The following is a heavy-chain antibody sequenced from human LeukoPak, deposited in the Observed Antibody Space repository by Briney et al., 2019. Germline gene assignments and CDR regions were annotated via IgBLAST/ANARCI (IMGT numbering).Heavy chain of an antibody. V-gene: IGHV3-23*01. CDR2: ISGSGGST. J-gene: IGHJ4*02. CDR3: AKDQASGFYSGYDFDY. D-gene: IGHD5-12*01. Sequence: TGGSLRLSCAASGFTFSSYAMSWVRQAPGKGLEWVSAISGSGGSTYYADSVKGRFTISRDNSKNTLYLQMNSLRAEDTAVYYCAKDQASGFYSGYDFDYWGQGTLVTVSS. CDR1: GFTFSSYA.